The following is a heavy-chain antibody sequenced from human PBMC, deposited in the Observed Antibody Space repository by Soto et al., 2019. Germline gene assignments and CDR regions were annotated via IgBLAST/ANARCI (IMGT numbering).Heavy chain of an antibody. CDR2: AFDSGST. CDR1: GLSIGYKY. D-gene: IGHD2-21*01. J-gene: IGHJ5*02. Sequence: ESRSLTCTVSGLSIGYKYWSWIRPLPGKGLGWLGYAFDSGSTSYNPSLKSRATISGDPSKNQFSLRLTSVTATDTALYYCEKEGAHSGDNVAIGIQLWSFDRWGQGLPVTVSS. V-gene: IGHV4-59*01. CDR3: EKEGAHSGDNVAIGIQLWSFDR.